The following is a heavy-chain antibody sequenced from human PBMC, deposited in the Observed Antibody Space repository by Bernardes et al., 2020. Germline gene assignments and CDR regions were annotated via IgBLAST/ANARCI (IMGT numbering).Heavy chain of an antibody. CDR3: ARSMVELLWFGDHGYFDY. CDR2: IYYSGST. D-gene: IGHD3-10*01. CDR1: GGSISSYY. J-gene: IGHJ4*02. Sequence: TLSLTCTVSGGSISSYYWSWIRQPPGKGLEWIGYIYYSGSTNYNPSLKSRVTISVDTSKNQFSLKLSSVTAADTAVYYCARSMVELLWFGDHGYFDYWGQGTLVTVSS. V-gene: IGHV4-59*01.